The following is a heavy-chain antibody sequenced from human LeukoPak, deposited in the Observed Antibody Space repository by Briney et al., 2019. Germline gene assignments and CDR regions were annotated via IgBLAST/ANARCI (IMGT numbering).Heavy chain of an antibody. CDR2: INPRCGST. D-gene: IGHD3-22*01. J-gene: IGHJ3*02. Sequence: ASVKVSCKASRYTFTSHFMHWVRQAPAQGVEWMGIINPRCGSTNYTQKFQGRVTMTRDTSTSTVYMELSSLRSEDTAVYYCARVKSYYYDTSDKDAFDIWGERKMVTVSS. CDR3: ARVKSYYYDTSDKDAFDI. CDR1: RYTFTSHF. V-gene: IGHV1-46*01.